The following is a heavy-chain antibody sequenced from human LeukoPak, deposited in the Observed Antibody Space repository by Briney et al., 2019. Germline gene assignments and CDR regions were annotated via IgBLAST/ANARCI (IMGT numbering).Heavy chain of an antibody. J-gene: IGHJ5*02. V-gene: IGHV1-3*04. CDR2: INTGNGNT. CDR1: GYTFTTYA. D-gene: IGHD3-10*01. Sequence: GASVKVSCKASGYTFTTYAMHWVRQAPGQRLEWMGWINTGNGNTKYSQKFQGRVTITKDTSASTAFMELSSLRSEDTAVYYCGRDLYGSGSYSGDNWFDPWGQGTLVTVSS. CDR3: GRDLYGSGSYSGDNWFDP.